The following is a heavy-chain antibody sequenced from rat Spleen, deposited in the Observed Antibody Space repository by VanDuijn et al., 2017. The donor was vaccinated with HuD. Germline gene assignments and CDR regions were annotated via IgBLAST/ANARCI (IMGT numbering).Heavy chain of an antibody. V-gene: IGHV5S13*01. CDR2: ISSGGVNT. J-gene: IGHJ3*01. CDR1: GFTFDNFA. D-gene: IGHD1-11*01. Sequence: EVQLVESGGGLVQPGRSLKLSCAASGFTFDNFAMAWVRQAPKKGLDWVATISSGGVNTYYRDSVKGRFTISRDYARTHLYLQMDSLRSEDTATYYSATYAWFADWGQGTLVTVSS. CDR3: ATYAWFAD.